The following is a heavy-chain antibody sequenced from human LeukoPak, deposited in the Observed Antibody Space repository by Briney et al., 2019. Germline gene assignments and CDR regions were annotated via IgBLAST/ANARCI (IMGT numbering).Heavy chain of an antibody. CDR3: ARGDA. Sequence: PGGSLRLSCAASGFTFSSYEMNWVRQAPGKGVEGVSCISTSGSTIYYADSVKGRFTIYRDNAKNSLYLQMNSLRAEDTAVYYCARGDAWGQGTLVTVST. CDR1: GFTFSSYE. J-gene: IGHJ5*02. CDR2: ISTSGSTI. V-gene: IGHV3-48*03.